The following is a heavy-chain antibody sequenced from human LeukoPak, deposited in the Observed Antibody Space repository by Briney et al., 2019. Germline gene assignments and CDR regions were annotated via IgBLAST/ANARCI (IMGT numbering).Heavy chain of an antibody. V-gene: IGHV3-30*04. J-gene: IGHJ4*02. CDR2: TSPDEGLK. CDR3: ATHLAVVITSPVDY. Sequence: PGGSLRLSCAASGFTFANYVTHWVRQAPGKGLEWAAVTSPDEGLKFYGDSVKGRFTISRDNSKNTLYLQMNSLRAEDTAVYYCATHLAVVITSPVDYWGRGTLVTVSS. D-gene: IGHD3-22*01. CDR1: GFTFANYV.